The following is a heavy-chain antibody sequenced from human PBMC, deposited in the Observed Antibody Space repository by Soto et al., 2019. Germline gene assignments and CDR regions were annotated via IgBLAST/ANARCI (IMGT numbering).Heavy chain of an antibody. CDR1: GFTFSNYD. V-gene: IGHV3-23*01. D-gene: IGHD2-15*01. CDR3: AKDRDIVVVVAADDAFDI. Sequence: EVQLLESGGGLVQPGGSLRLSCAASGFTFSNYDMNWVRQAPGKGLEWVSAISGSGGSTYYADSVKGRFTISRDNSKNTLFLQMNSLRAEDTAVYYCAKDRDIVVVVAADDAFDIWGQGTMVTVSS. CDR2: ISGSGGST. J-gene: IGHJ3*02.